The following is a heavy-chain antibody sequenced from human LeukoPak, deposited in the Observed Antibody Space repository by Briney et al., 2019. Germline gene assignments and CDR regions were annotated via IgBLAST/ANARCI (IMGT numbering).Heavy chain of an antibody. J-gene: IGHJ6*03. CDR2: INHSGST. V-gene: IGHV4-34*01. Sequence: SETLSLTCAVYGGSFSGYYWSWIRQPPGKGLEWIGEINHSGSTNYNPSLKSRVTISVDTSKNQFSLKLSSVTAADTAVYYCARVNYYDSSGHRPLVFFGRPLIYYYYYMDVWGKGTTVTVSS. CDR3: ARVNYYDSSGHRPLVFFGRPLIYYYYYMDV. CDR1: GGSFSGYY. D-gene: IGHD3-22*01.